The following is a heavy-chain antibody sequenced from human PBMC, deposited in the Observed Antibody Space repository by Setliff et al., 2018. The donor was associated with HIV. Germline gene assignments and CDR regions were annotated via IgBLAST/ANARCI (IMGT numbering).Heavy chain of an antibody. CDR3: AREVDGYTFAYDY. Sequence: ASVKVSCKSSGYTFTAYYIHWVRQARGQGLEWMGWINPDSGATKYAEKFEGRVSLTRDTSINTVYMELTRLKSDDTAVYFCAREVDGYTFAYDYWGQGTLVTVSS. V-gene: IGHV1-2*02. CDR1: GYTFTAYY. CDR2: INPDSGAT. J-gene: IGHJ4*02. D-gene: IGHD5-18*01.